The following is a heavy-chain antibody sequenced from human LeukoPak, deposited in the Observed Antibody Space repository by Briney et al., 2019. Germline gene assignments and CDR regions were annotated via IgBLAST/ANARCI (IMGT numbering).Heavy chain of an antibody. CDR1: GFTFSSYE. CDR2: ISSSGSTI. D-gene: IGHD3-10*01. J-gene: IGHJ4*02. Sequence: PGGSLRLSCAASGFTFSSYEMNWVRQAPGKGLEWVSYISSSGSTIYYADSVKGRFTISRDNAKNSLYLQMNSLRAEDTAVYYCARDVWFGDSGYWGQGTLVTVSS. V-gene: IGHV3-48*03. CDR3: ARDVWFGDSGY.